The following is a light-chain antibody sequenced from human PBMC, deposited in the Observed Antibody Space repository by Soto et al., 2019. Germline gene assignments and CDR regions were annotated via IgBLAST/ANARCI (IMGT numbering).Light chain of an antibody. CDR3: QTWGTGIHVV. Sequence: QPVLTQSPSASASLRASVKLTCTLSSGHSSYAIAWHQHRPEKGPRFLMKLNSDGSHSKGDGIPDRFSGSSSGAERYLTISSLQSEDEADYYCQTWGTGIHVVFGGGTKLTVL. V-gene: IGLV4-69*01. J-gene: IGLJ2*01. CDR2: LNSDGSH. CDR1: SGHSSYA.